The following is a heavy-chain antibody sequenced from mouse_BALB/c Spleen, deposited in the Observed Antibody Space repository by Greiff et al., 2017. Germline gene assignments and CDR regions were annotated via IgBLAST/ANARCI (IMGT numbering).Heavy chain of an antibody. CDR3: ARDRESSYYGNEKAMDY. CDR1: GFTFSSYG. D-gene: IGHD2-10*01. J-gene: IGHJ4*01. CDR2: INSNGGST. V-gene: IGHV5-6-3*01. Sequence: EVQGVESGGGLVQPGGSLKLSCAASGFTFSSYGMSWVRQTPDKRLELVATINSNGGSTYYPDSVKGRFTISRDNAKNTLYLQMSSLKSEDTAMYYCARDRESSYYGNEKAMDYWGQGTSVTVSS.